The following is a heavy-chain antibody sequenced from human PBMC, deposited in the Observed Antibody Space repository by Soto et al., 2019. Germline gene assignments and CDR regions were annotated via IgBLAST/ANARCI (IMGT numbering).Heavy chain of an antibody. CDR1: GGSISSYY. CDR3: ARGIYSSSYLDI. CDR2: LYYSGST. Sequence: SETLSLTCTVSGGSISSYYWSWIRLPPGKGLEWIGYLYYSGSTNYTPSLKSRVTMSVDTSKNQFSLKLSSVTAADTAVYYCARGIYSSSYLDIWGQATMVTVSS. V-gene: IGHV4-59*01. J-gene: IGHJ3*02. D-gene: IGHD6-13*01.